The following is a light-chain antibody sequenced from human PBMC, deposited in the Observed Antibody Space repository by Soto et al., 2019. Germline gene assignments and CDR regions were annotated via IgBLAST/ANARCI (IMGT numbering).Light chain of an antibody. CDR1: QSVSSN. Sequence: EIVMTQSPATLSVSPGERASLSCRASQSVSSNLAWYQQKPGQAPRLLIYGASIRATGTPARFSGSGSGTEFTLTISSLQSGDFAIYYCQQYNSWPPFITFGQGTRLEIK. CDR2: GAS. V-gene: IGKV3-15*01. J-gene: IGKJ5*01. CDR3: QQYNSWPPFIT.